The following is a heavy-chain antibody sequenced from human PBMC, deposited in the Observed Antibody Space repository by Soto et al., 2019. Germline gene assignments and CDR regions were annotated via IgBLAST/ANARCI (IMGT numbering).Heavy chain of an antibody. Sequence: SETLSLTCTVSGGSFSSSSYYWGRFRQPPGTGLEWIGSIYYSGRTYYNPSLMGRVTISVDTSKNQCSLKLSSVTAADTAVYSCARHNAPYYDYIWGSYSPNWFDPWGQGTLVTVSS. D-gene: IGHD3-16*01. CDR1: GGSFSSSSYY. V-gene: IGHV4-39*01. J-gene: IGHJ5*02. CDR3: ARHNAPYYDYIWGSYSPNWFDP. CDR2: IYYSGRT.